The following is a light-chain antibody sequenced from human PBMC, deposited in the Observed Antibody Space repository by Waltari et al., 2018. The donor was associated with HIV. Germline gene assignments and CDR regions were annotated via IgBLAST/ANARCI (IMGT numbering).Light chain of an antibody. V-gene: IGLV7-43*01. CDR2: STS. J-gene: IGLJ2*01. CDR1: TGAVTSGYY. CDR3: LLYYGGAQLGV. Sequence: QTVVTQEPSLTVSPGGTVTLTCASSTGAVTSGYYPNWFQQKPGQAPRALIYSTSNKTSWTPARFAGSLLGGKAALTLSGVQPEDEAEYYCLLYYGGAQLGVFGGGTKLTVL.